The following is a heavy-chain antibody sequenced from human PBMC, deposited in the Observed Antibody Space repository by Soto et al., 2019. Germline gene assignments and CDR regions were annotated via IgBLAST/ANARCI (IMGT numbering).Heavy chain of an antibody. CDR2: IKSKTDGGTT. D-gene: IGHD3-10*01. V-gene: IGHV3-15*01. Sequence: GSLRLSCAASGFTFSDAWMSWVRQAPGKGLEWVGRIKSKTDGGTTDFAAPVKGRFTISRDDSKDTLYLQMNSLKNEDTAVYYCSTGVTMVRGVHTYWGQGTLVTVSS. CDR1: GFTFSDAW. CDR3: STGVTMVRGVHTY. J-gene: IGHJ4*02.